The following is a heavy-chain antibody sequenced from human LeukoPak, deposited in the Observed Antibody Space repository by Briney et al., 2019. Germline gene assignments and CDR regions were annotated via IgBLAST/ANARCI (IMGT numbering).Heavy chain of an antibody. CDR2: ISYDGSNK. CDR3: ARVRGGRSWYYYGMDV. J-gene: IGHJ6*02. V-gene: IGHV3-30-3*01. Sequence: GGSLRLSCAVSGFTFTSYAMHWVRQAPGKGLEWVAVISYDGSNKYYADSVKGRFTISRDNSKDRLYLQMNSLRPEDTAMYYCARVRGGRSWYYYGMDVWGRGTTVTVSS. CDR1: GFTFTSYA. D-gene: IGHD3-16*01.